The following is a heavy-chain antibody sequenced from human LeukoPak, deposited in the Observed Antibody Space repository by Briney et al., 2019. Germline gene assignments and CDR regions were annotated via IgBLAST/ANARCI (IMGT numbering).Heavy chain of an antibody. D-gene: IGHD6-13*01. CDR1: GGSISSSTYY. J-gene: IGHJ4*02. Sequence: PSETLSLTCTVSGGSISSSTYYWGWIRQPPGKGLEWIGCIYYSGDTYYNPSLKTRVTLSVDTSKNQFSLKLNSVTATGTAVYYCASTPHSSGWYIAPYWGQGTLVSVSS. CDR3: ASTPHSSGWYIAPY. V-gene: IGHV4-39*01. CDR2: IYYSGDT.